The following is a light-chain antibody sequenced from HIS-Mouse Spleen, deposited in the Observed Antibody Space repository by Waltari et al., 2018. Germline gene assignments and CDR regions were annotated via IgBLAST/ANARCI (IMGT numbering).Light chain of an antibody. J-gene: IGKJ4*01. CDR1: QSVSSSY. CDR2: GAS. V-gene: IGKV3-20*01. CDR3: QQYGSSPPALT. Sequence: EIVLTQSPGTLSLSPGERATLSCRASQSVSSSYLAWYQQKPGQAPRLLIYGASSRATSIPDRFSGSGSGTDFTLTISRLEPEDFAVYYCQQYGSSPPALTFGGGTKVEIK.